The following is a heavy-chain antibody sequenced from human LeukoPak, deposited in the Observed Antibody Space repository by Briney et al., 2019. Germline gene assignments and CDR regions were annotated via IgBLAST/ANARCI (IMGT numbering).Heavy chain of an antibody. CDR1: GFTFDDYA. D-gene: IGHD1-26*01. CDR2: ISWNSGRK. Sequence: PGGSLRLSCAASGFTFDDYAMHWVRLAPGKGLEWVSGISWNSGRKGYADSVKGRFTISRDNAKNSLYLQMNSLRAEDTALYYCAKGSGSDGAFDIWGQGTMVTVSS. J-gene: IGHJ3*02. V-gene: IGHV3-9*01. CDR3: AKGSGSDGAFDI.